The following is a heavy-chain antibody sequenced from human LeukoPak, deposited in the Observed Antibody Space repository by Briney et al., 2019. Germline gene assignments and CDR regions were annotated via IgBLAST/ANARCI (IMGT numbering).Heavy chain of an antibody. J-gene: IGHJ6*04. D-gene: IGHD3-3*01. CDR1: GFTFSNYN. Sequence: SGGSLRLSCAASGFTFSNYNMNWVRQAPGKGLEWVSSISSSGSFIYSADSVKGRFTISRDNAKNSLYLQMNSLRAEDTAVYYCARDPLTANDLSLDVWGKGTTVTVSS. V-gene: IGHV3-21*01. CDR3: ARDPLTANDLSLDV. CDR2: ISSSGSFI.